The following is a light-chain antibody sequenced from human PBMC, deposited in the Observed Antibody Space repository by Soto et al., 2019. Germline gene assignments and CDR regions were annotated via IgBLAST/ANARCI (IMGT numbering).Light chain of an antibody. CDR2: EVS. V-gene: IGLV2-14*01. CDR1: SSDVGGYNY. J-gene: IGLJ1*01. Sequence: QSVLTQPASVSGSPGPSITISCTGTSSDVGGYNYVSWYQQHPGKAPKLMIYEVSNRPSGVSSRFSGSKSGNTASLTISGLQAEDEADYYCGSYTSSSTRVFGTGTKLTVL. CDR3: GSYTSSSTRV.